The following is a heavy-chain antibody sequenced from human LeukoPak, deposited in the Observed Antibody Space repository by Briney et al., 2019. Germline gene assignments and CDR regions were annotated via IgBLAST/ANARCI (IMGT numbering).Heavy chain of an antibody. CDR1: GFPFSSYH. J-gene: IGHJ4*02. CDR3: AREDGYSSGWYSDY. V-gene: IGHV3-11*05. Sequence: GGSLRLSCAASGFPFSSYHMRWIRQAPGKGLEWVSSVTIDSSHTNYADSVEGRFTLSRDDAKNSLYLQMNSLRAEDTAVYYCAREDGYSSGWYSDYWGQGTLVTVSS. CDR2: VTIDSSHT. D-gene: IGHD6-19*01.